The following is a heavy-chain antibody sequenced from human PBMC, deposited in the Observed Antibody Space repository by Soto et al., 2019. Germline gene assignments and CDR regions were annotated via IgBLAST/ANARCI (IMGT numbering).Heavy chain of an antibody. J-gene: IGHJ3*02. D-gene: IGHD1-26*01. CDR1: GFTFSSYG. V-gene: IGHV3-33*08. CDR2: IWYDGSNK. Sequence: GGSLRLSCAASGFTFSSYGMHWVRQAPGKGLEWVVVIWYDGSNKYYADSVKGRFTISRDNSKNTLYLQMNSLRAEDTAVYYCARDFGGSYYAFDIWGQGTMVTVSS. CDR3: ARDFGGSYYAFDI.